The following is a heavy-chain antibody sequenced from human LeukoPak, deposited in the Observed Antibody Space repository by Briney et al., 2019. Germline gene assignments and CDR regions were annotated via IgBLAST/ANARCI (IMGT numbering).Heavy chain of an antibody. Sequence: GASVKVSCKASEYPXTGCYMHWLRQAPGQGLEWMGWINPNTGGTKYAQKFQGRVTMTRDTSITTAYMELSSLRSDDTAVFYCARGRGGDWTNYFDYWGQGSLVTVSS. V-gene: IGHV1-2*02. CDR1: EYPXTGCY. CDR2: INPNTGGT. J-gene: IGHJ4*02. D-gene: IGHD2-21*02. CDR3: ARGRGGDWTNYFDY.